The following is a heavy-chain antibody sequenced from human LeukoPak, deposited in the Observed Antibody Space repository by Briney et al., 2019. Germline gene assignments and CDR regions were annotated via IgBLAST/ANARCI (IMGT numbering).Heavy chain of an antibody. J-gene: IGHJ6*02. CDR3: ARDSMTTYFYYGMDV. CDR2: IIPTLGIA. CDR1: GGTFSSYA. D-gene: IGHD4-11*01. V-gene: IGHV1-69*04. Sequence: GSSVKVSCKASGGTFSSYAISWVRQAPGQGLEWMGRIIPTLGIANYAQKFQGRVTITADKSTSTAYMELSSLRSEDTAVYYCARDSMTTYFYYGMDVWGQGTTVTVSS.